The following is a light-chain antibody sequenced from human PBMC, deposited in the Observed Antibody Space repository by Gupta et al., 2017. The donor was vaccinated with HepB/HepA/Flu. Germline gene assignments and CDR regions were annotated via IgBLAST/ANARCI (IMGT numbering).Light chain of an antibody. V-gene: IGKV1-5*03. CDR2: KTS. Sequence: DIQMTQYPSTLSASVGDRVTITCCASRHIYSWLAWYQQKPGKPPTLLIYKTSTLHGGVPSRFGGSGSGTEFTLTISSLQPDDSATYYCQQYSIYWTFGQGTKVEV. J-gene: IGKJ1*01. CDR3: QQYSIYWT. CDR1: RHIYSW.